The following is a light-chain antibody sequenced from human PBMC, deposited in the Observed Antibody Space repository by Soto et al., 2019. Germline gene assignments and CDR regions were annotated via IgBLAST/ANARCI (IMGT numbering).Light chain of an antibody. V-gene: IGKV1-27*01. J-gene: IGKJ3*01. CDR2: AAS. CDR3: QKYNRAPRT. CDR1: QGISNY. Sequence: DIQMTQSPSSLSASVGDRVTITCRASQGISNYLAWYQQKPGKVPKLLIYAASTLQSGGPSRFSGSGSGTDFTLTIRSLQPEDGATYYCQKYNRAPRTFGPGTKVDIK.